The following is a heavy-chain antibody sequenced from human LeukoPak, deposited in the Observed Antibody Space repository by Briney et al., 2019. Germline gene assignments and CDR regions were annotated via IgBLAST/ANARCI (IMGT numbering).Heavy chain of an antibody. V-gene: IGHV3-21*01. CDR3: AREWSSSSYYYGMDV. J-gene: IGHJ6*02. CDR1: AFTFSSYS. CDR2: ITSSSSYI. Sequence: GGSLRLSCAASAFTFSSYSMHWVRQAPGKGLEWVSSITSSSSYIYYADSVKGRFTTSRDNAKNSLYLQMNSLRAEDTAVYYCAREWSSSSYYYGMDVWGQGTTVTVS. D-gene: IGHD6-6*01.